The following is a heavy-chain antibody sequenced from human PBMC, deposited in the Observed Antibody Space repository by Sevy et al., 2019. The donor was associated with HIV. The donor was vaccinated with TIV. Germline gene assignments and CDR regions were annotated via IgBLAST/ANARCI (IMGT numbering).Heavy chain of an antibody. Sequence: SETLSLTCTVSGDSISSSPYYWGWIRQSHGKGLEWIGSIYYSGSTYYNPSLKSRVPISVDTSKNQFSLKLNSVTAAYTAVYYCARQAGQLRFFDWSPGYFDYWGQGILVTVSS. V-gene: IGHV4-39*01. J-gene: IGHJ4*02. CDR1: GDSISSSPYY. CDR2: IYYSGST. D-gene: IGHD3-9*01. CDR3: ARQAGQLRFFDWSPGYFDY.